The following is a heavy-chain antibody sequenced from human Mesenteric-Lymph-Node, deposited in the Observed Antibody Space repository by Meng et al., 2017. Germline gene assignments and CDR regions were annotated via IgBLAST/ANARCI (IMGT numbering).Heavy chain of an antibody. CDR3: AREVVITTSRAFDI. V-gene: IGHV4-34*01. CDR2: INHSGST. Sequence: SETLSLTCAVYGGSFSGYYWSWIRQPPGKGLEWIGEINHSGSTNYNPSLKSRVTISVDTSKNQFSLKLSSVTAADTAVYYCAREVVITTSRAFDIWGQGTMVTVSS. D-gene: IGHD3-22*01. J-gene: IGHJ3*02. CDR1: GGSFSGYY.